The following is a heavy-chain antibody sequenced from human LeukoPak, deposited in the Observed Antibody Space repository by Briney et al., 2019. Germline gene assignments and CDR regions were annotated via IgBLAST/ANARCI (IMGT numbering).Heavy chain of an antibody. V-gene: IGHV2-5*01. CDR1: GFSSSTSGVA. Sequence: KESGPTLVNPTQTLTLTCTFSGFSSSTSGVAVCWIRLPPGKALEWLALIYWNDDKRYSPSLKRRLTITKDTSKNQVVLTMTNMDPVDTAIYDYANGRSYCANGVCYADDYYYIDFWDKGTTVTVSS. D-gene: IGHD2-8*01. CDR3: ANGRSYCANGVCYADDYYYIDF. CDR2: IYWNDDK. J-gene: IGHJ6*03.